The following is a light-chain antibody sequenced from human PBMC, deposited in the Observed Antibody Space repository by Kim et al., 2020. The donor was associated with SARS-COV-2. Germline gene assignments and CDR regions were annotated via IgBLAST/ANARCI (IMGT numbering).Light chain of an antibody. CDR1: QSVSSNY. Sequence: EIVLTQSPGTLSLSPGQRATLSCRASQSVSSNYSVWYRQKPGQAPRLLIYGASSRATGIPDRFSGSGSGTYFTLTISRLEPEDFAVYFCQHYGSSPPITFGQGTRLEIK. CDR2: GAS. V-gene: IGKV3-20*01. CDR3: QHYGSSPPIT. J-gene: IGKJ5*01.